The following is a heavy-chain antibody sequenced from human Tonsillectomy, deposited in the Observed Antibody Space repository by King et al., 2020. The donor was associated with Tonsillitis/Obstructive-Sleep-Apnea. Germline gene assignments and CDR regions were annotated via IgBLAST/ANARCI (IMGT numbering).Heavy chain of an antibody. CDR3: ANNNNWNDVGGDDAFDI. CDR1: GFTFDDYA. CDR2: ISWNSGSI. J-gene: IGHJ3*02. V-gene: IGHV3-9*01. D-gene: IGHD1-1*01. Sequence: VQLVESGGGLVQPGRSLRLSCAASGFTFDDYAMHWVRQAPGKGLEWVSGISWNSGSIGYADSVKGRFTISRDNAKNSLYLQMNSLRAEDTALYYCANNNNWNDVGGDDAFDIWGQGTMVTVSS.